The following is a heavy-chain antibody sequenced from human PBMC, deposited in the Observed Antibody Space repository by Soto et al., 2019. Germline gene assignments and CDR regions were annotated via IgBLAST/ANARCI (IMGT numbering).Heavy chain of an antibody. V-gene: IGHV3-23*01. CDR1: GFTFSSYA. CDR3: AYSSTPSDY. D-gene: IGHD6-13*01. CDR2: ISGSGGST. Sequence: EVQLLESGGGLVQPGGSLRLSCAASGFTFSSYAMSWVRQAPGKGLEWVSAISGSGGSTYYADSVKGRFTSSRDNSKNTLHLQMNSLRAEDPAVYYCAYSSTPSDYWGQGTLVTVSS. J-gene: IGHJ4*02.